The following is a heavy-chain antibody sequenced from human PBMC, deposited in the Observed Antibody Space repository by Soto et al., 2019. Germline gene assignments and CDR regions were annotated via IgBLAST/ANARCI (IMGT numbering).Heavy chain of an antibody. V-gene: IGHV4-61*01. D-gene: IGHD6-19*01. J-gene: IGHJ4*02. CDR3: ARSGGGSGWL. Sequence: QVKLQESGPGLVKPSETLSLTYTVSGDSVSSGSKCWSWIRQPPGKALEWIAYLCFSGSTNYNPSLKSRVTISRDTSKNQFSLRMTSVTAEDTAVYYCARSGGGSGWLGGQGTLVTVSS. CDR1: GDSVSSGSKC. CDR2: LCFSGST.